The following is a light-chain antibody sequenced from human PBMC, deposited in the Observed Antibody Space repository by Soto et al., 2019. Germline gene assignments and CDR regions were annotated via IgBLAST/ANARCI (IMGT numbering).Light chain of an antibody. CDR2: RAS. Sequence: DIVMTQSRDSLAVSLGERATINCKSSQSVLYSSNNKNYLAWYQQKPGQPPKLLIYRASTRESGVPDRFSGSGSGTDFTLTISSLQAEDVAVYYCQQYYSTPTFGQGTKVDIK. CDR3: QQYYSTPT. J-gene: IGKJ1*01. CDR1: QSVLYSSNNKNY. V-gene: IGKV4-1*01.